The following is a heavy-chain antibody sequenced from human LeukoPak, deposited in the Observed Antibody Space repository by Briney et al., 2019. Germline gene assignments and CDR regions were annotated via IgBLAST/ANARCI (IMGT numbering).Heavy chain of an antibody. CDR3: ARVEHDSSGYYLYYYGMDV. CDR2: IYYSGST. Sequence: SETLSLTCTVSGGSISSSSYYWGWIRQPPGKGPEWIGSIYYSGSTYYNPSLKSRVTISVDTSKNQFSLKLSSVTAADTAVYYCARVEHDSSGYYLYYYGMDVWGQGTTVTVSS. V-gene: IGHV4-39*07. CDR1: GGSISSSSYY. D-gene: IGHD3-22*01. J-gene: IGHJ6*02.